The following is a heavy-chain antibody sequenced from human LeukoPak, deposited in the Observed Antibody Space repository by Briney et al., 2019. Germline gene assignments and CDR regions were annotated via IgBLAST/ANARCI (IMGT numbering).Heavy chain of an antibody. J-gene: IGHJ4*02. Sequence: SVKVSCKASGGTFSSYAISWVRQAPGQGLEWMGGIIPIFGTANYAQKFQGRVTITADESTSTAYMELSSLRSEDTAVYYCARGGVDYDPNYFDYWGQGTLVTVSS. CDR3: ARGGVDYDPNYFDY. V-gene: IGHV1-69*13. CDR2: IIPIFGTA. CDR1: GGTFSSYA. D-gene: IGHD4-17*01.